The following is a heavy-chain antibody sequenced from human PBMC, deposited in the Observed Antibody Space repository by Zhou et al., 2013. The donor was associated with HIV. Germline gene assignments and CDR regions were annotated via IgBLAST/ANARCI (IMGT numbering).Heavy chain of an antibody. Sequence: QDQLVQSGAEVKKPGASVKVSCKASGYTFTSYYMQWVRQAPGQGLEWMGGIIPIFGTANYAQKFQGRVTITADDSTNTAYMELRSLKSEDTAVYYCARDQPKPYYYDSRGYYYTGHNWFDPWGQGTLVTVSS. V-gene: IGHV1-69*13. D-gene: IGHD3-22*01. CDR3: ARDQPKPYYYDSRGYYYTGHNWFDP. CDR1: GYTFTSYY. J-gene: IGHJ5*02. CDR2: IIPIFGTA.